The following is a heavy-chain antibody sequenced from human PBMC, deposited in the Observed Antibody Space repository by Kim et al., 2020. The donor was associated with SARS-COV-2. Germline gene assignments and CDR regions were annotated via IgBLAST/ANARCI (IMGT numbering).Heavy chain of an antibody. Sequence: ASVKVSCKASGYTFTSYAMNWVRQAPGQGLEWMGWINTNTGNPTYAQGFTGRFVFSLDTSVSTAYLQISSLKAEDTAVYYCARARAPIAAAGNNWFDPWGQGTLVTVSS. CDR2: INTNTGNP. J-gene: IGHJ5*02. D-gene: IGHD6-13*01. CDR3: ARARAPIAAAGNNWFDP. CDR1: GYTFTSYA. V-gene: IGHV7-4-1*02.